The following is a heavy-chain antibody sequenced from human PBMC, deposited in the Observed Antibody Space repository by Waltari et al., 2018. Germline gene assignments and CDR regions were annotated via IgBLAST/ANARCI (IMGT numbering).Heavy chain of an antibody. J-gene: IGHJ4*02. Sequence: EVQLVESGGGFVQPGGSLKLSCEASGFGFSDSYMHWVRQASGKGLEWLGRIRSKSYSYLTIHAASVRGRFTISRDDSKNTAYLQMNSLKIDDTAVYFCARGPDLAICRSGSCQFDYWGQGTLVTVSS. CDR2: IRSKSYSYLT. D-gene: IGHD2-15*01. CDR1: GFGFSDSY. CDR3: ARGPDLAICRSGSCQFDY. V-gene: IGHV3-73*01.